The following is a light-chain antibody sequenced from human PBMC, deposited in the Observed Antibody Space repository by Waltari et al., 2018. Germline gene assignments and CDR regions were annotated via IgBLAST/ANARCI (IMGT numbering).Light chain of an antibody. J-gene: IGKJ2*01. CDR1: QSVSNN. Sequence: EAMMTQSPATLFVSPGDRATLSCRASQSVSNNVAWFQQKPDQAPSPLIYDASTRATGVPARFSGSGSGTEFTLTISSLQTEDFAVYYCQQYNNWPLYTFGQGTKLEIK. CDR2: DAS. V-gene: IGKV3-15*01. CDR3: QQYNNWPLYT.